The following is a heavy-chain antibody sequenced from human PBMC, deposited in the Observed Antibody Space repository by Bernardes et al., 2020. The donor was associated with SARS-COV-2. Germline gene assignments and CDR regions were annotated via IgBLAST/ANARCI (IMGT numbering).Heavy chain of an antibody. CDR1: GFSFTSYN. J-gene: IGHJ5*02. CDR2: ITGSSNYI. D-gene: IGHD1-1*01. Sequence: GGSLRLSCAASGFSFTSYNMNWVRRAPGKGLEWVSSITGSSNYIYYADSVKGRFTISRDNAKNSLYLQMNSLRADDTAVYYCARDVNEAYNRIDPWGQGTLVTVSS. V-gene: IGHV3-21*01. CDR3: ARDVNEAYNRIDP.